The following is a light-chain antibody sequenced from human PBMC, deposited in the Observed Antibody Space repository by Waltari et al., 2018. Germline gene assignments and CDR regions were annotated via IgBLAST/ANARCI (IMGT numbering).Light chain of an antibody. CDR2: GIS. Sequence: DIQMTQSPSSLSASVGDRVTITCRASQTIPRYLHWYQQKPGKAPKLMIYGISSLQSGVPSRFSGSGSGTDVTLTISSLKPEDFATYYCQQTNSLPLTFGGGTKVDIK. CDR3: QQTNSLPLT. J-gene: IGKJ4*01. CDR1: QTIPRY. V-gene: IGKV1-39*01.